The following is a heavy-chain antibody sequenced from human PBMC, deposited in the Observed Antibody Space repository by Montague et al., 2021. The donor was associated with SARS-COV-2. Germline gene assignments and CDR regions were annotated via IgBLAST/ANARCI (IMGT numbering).Heavy chain of an antibody. CDR1: GDSVSSDTAA. CDR3: ARDGDYGGTWYSFLQN. J-gene: IGHJ1*01. V-gene: IGHV6-1*01. Sequence: CAISGDSVSSDTAAWHWIRQSPSRDLEWLGRTFYWSQWHTDSAASVRGRISFSGDISKNQFSLHLNSVTPEDTAIYYCARDGDYGGTWYSFLQNWGQGTLVIVSS. CDR2: TFYWSQWHT. D-gene: IGHD4-17*01.